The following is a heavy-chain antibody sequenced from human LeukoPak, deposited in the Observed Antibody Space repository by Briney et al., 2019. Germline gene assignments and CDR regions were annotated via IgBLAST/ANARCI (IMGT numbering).Heavy chain of an antibody. CDR1: GITLSNSV. J-gene: IGHJ4*02. CDR2: ISADGNNT. V-gene: IGHV3-30*04. D-gene: IGHD3-22*01. CDR3: AREGHTSGRAGCFDY. Sequence: GGSLSLSCAASGITLSNSVIHWVRQAPDKGMEWVALISADGNNTPYADSVKRRFTISKDNSKNTVYLQMNSLTTEDTAIYYCAREGHTSGRAGCFDYWGQGTLVTVSS.